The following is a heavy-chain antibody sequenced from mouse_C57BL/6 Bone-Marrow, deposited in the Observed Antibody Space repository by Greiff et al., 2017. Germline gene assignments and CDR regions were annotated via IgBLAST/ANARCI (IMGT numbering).Heavy chain of an antibody. J-gene: IGHJ4*01. CDR1: GFTFSSYA. CDR3: AGGYLYAMDY. CDR2: ISDGGSYT. Sequence: EVMLVESGGGLVKPGASLKLSCAASGFTFSSYAMSWVRQTPGKRLEWVATISDGGSYTYYPDNVKGRCTISRDNAKNNLYLQMSHLKSEDTAMYYCAGGYLYAMDYWGQGTSVTVSS. D-gene: IGHD2-2*01. V-gene: IGHV5-4*03.